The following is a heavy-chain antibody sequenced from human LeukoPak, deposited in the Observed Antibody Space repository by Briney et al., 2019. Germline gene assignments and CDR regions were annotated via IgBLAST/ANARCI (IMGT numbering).Heavy chain of an antibody. V-gene: IGHV3-30*03. D-gene: IGHD3-22*01. CDR1: GFTFNRYG. Sequence: GGSLRLSCAASGFTFNRYGMHWVRQAPGKGLEWVAVISFDGKVSYYADSVKGRFTISRDNSKNTLDLQMNSLRAEDTAVYYCARPHSTTYYYDSSGPPVGAFDIWGQGTMVTVSS. CDR2: ISFDGKVS. J-gene: IGHJ3*02. CDR3: ARPHSTTYYYDSSGPPVGAFDI.